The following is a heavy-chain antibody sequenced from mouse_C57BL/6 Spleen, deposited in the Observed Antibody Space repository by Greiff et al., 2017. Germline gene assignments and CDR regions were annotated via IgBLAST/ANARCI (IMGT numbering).Heavy chain of an antibody. V-gene: IGHV1-53*01. CDR2: INPSNGGT. D-gene: IGHD1-1*01. CDR3: ACFTTVVANWYFDV. Sequence: QVQLKQPGTELVKPGASVKLSCKASGYTFTSYWMHWVKQRPGQGLEWIGNINPSNGGTNYNEKFKSKATLTVDKSSSTAYMQLSSLTSEDSAVYYCACFTTVVANWYFDVWGTGTTVTVSS. CDR1: GYTFTSYW. J-gene: IGHJ1*03.